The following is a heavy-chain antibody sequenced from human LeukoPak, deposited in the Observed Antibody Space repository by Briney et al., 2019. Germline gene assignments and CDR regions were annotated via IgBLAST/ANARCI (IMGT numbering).Heavy chain of an antibody. CDR3: ARDYVAYDSSGYPPFVDY. V-gene: IGHV3-33*01. CDR1: GFIFSTYG. Sequence: GGSLRLSCAASGFIFSTYGMHWVRQAPGKGLGWVAVIWYDGSNKYYADSVKGRFTISRDNSKNTLYLQMNSLRAEDTAVYYCARDYVAYDSSGYPPFVDYWGQGTLVTVSS. J-gene: IGHJ4*02. D-gene: IGHD3-22*01. CDR2: IWYDGSNK.